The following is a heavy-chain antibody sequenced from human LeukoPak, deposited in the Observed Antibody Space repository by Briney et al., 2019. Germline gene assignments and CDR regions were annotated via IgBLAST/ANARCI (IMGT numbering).Heavy chain of an antibody. CDR3: ARGGTYGSGRNQHTALDY. Sequence: SETLSLTCTVYGGSISNDYWTWIRQAPGKELEWIGRIKTSGSTNYNPSLNSRVTISLDKSKKQFSLNLNSVTAADTAVYYCARGGTYGSGRNQHTALDYWGQGTLVTVSS. V-gene: IGHV4-4*07. J-gene: IGHJ4*02. D-gene: IGHD3-10*01. CDR2: IKTSGST. CDR1: GGSISNDY.